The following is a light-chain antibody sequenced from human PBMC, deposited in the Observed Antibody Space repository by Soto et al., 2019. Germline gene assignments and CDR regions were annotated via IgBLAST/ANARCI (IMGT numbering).Light chain of an antibody. CDR2: EVS. V-gene: IGLV2-8*01. CDR3: NAQADNGKHV. J-gene: IGLJ1*01. Sequence: QSALTQPPSASGSPGQSVSISCTGNSNDVGHSSFIPWYQQHPGKGPKLIIYEVSKRPSGVPDRFSGSKSGNTASLSVSGLQDEDEADYFCNAQADNGKHVFGTGPKVTVL. CDR1: SNDVGHSSF.